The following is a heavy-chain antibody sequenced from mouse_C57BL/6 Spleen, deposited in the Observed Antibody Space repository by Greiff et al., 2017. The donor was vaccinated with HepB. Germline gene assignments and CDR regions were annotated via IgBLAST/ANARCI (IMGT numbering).Heavy chain of an antibody. CDR2: ISDGGSYT. CDR3: ARGGYGSSYGDFDV. CDR1: GFTFSSYA. D-gene: IGHD1-1*01. J-gene: IGHJ1*03. V-gene: IGHV5-4*03. Sequence: EVKVEESGGGLVKPGGSLKLSCAASGFTFSSYAMSWVRQTPEKRLEWVATISDGGSYTYYPDNVKGRFTISRDNAKNNLYLQMSHLKSEDTAMYYCARGGYGSSYGDFDVWGTGTTVTVSS.